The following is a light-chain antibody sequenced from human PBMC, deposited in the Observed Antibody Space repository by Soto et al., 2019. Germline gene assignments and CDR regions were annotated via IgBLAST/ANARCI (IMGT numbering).Light chain of an antibody. J-gene: IGKJ1*01. CDR3: QQYGGSPRT. CDR2: DAS. CDR1: QSISSFY. Sequence: EIVLTHAPGTLSLSPGERSTLSCRASQSISSFYLAWYQQTPGQAPRLLIYDASSRAAGIPDRFSGGGSGTDFTLTISRLEPEDFGVYYCQQYGGSPRTFGQGTKVEIK. V-gene: IGKV3-20*01.